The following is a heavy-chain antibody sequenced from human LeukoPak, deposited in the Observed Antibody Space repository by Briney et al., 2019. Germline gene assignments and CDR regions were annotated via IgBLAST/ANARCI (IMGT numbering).Heavy chain of an antibody. CDR2: IYSSGST. V-gene: IGHV4-39*07. D-gene: IGHD3-22*01. Sequence: GSLRLSCAASGFTFSSYEMNWVRQPPGKGLEWIGIIYSSGSTYSNPSLKSRVTISLDTSKSQLSLKVSSVTAADTAVYYCARMADYDRSGYDAFEIWGLGTLVTVSS. CDR1: GFTFSSYE. J-gene: IGHJ3*02. CDR3: ARMADYDRSGYDAFEI.